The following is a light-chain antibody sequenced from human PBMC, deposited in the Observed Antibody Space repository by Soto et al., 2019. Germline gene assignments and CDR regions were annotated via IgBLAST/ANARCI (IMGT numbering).Light chain of an antibody. Sequence: QPVLTQPPSVSGAPGQRVTISCTGSSSNIGAGYDVHWYQQLPGTAPKLLIYGNSNRPSGVPDRFSGSKSGTSASLAITGLQAEDEADYYCQSYDSSPHWVFGGGTKLTVL. J-gene: IGLJ3*02. V-gene: IGLV1-40*01. CDR1: SSNIGAGYD. CDR2: GNS. CDR3: QSYDSSPHWV.